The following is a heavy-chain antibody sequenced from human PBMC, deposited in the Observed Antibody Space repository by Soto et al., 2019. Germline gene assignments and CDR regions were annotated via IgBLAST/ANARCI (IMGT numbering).Heavy chain of an antibody. D-gene: IGHD6-13*01. Sequence: QVQLQQWGAGLLKPSETLSLTCAVYGGSFSGYYWSWIRQPPGKGLEWIGEINHSGSTNYNPSLKSRVTISVDTSKNQFSLKLSSVTAADPAVYYCARFRRIAAAVRSYNWFDPWGQGTLVTVSS. CDR1: GGSFSGYY. J-gene: IGHJ5*02. CDR3: ARFRRIAAAVRSYNWFDP. CDR2: INHSGST. V-gene: IGHV4-34*01.